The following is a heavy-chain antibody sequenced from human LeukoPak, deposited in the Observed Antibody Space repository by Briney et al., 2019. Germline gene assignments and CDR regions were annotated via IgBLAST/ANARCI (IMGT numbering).Heavy chain of an antibody. J-gene: IGHJ4*02. D-gene: IGHD6-6*01. CDR2: ISYDGSNK. Sequence: GRSLRLSCAASGFTFSSYGMHWVRQAPGKGLEWVAVISYDGSNKYYAGSVKGRFTVSRDNSKNTLYLEMNSLRPEDTAVYYCAEGLYSSSSVFDFWGQGTLVTVSS. CDR3: AEGLYSSSSVFDF. CDR1: GFTFSSYG. V-gene: IGHV3-30*18.